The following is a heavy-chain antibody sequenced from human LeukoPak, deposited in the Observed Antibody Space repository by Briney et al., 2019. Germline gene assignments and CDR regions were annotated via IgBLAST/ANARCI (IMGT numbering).Heavy chain of an antibody. J-gene: IGHJ4*02. CDR3: ARDQSKMVRGVIIRTFDY. D-gene: IGHD3-10*01. V-gene: IGHV4-39*07. CDR2: IYYSGST. CDR1: GGSMSSSSYY. Sequence: PSETLSLTCTVSGGSMSSSSYYWGWIRQPPGKGLEWIGNIYYSGSTYQNPSLKSRVTISVDTSKNQFSLKLSSVTAADTAVYYCARDQSKMVRGVIIRTFDYWGQGTLVTVSS.